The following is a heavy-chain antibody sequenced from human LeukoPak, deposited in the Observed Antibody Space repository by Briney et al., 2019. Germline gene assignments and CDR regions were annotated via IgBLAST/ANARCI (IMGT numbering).Heavy chain of an antibody. CDR2: IYHSGTT. CDR3: ARHEYSGSYYGLSWFDP. J-gene: IGHJ5*02. D-gene: IGHD1-26*01. V-gene: IGHV4-38-2*01. CDR1: DYSISSGYF. Sequence: SETLSLTCSVSDYSISSGYFWGWIRQRPGKGLEWIGSIYHSGTTYYNPSLKSRVTISVDTSKNQFSLKLTSVTAADTAVYYCARHEYSGSYYGLSWFDPWGQGTLVTVSS.